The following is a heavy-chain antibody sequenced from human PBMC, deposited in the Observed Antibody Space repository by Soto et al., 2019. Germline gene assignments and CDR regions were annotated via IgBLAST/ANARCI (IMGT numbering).Heavy chain of an antibody. Sequence: ASVKVSCKASGYTFTSYATHWVRQAPGQRLEWLGWINAGNGNTKYSQKFQGRVTITRDTSASTAYMELSSLRSEDTAVYYCASRACSGGSCYSQYYYYMDVWGKGTTVTVSS. CDR3: ASRACSGGSCYSQYYYYMDV. J-gene: IGHJ6*03. D-gene: IGHD2-15*01. CDR2: INAGNGNT. CDR1: GYTFTSYA. V-gene: IGHV1-3*01.